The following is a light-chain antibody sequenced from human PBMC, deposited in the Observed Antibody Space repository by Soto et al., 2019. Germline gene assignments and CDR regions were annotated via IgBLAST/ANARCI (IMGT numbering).Light chain of an antibody. CDR1: QSLLHSNGNNS. CDR3: IHALPTPWA. CDR2: VVS. V-gene: IGKV2-28*01. J-gene: IGKJ1*01. Sequence: DIVMTQSPLSLPVTPGEPSSISCMYSQSLLHSNGNNSLDWYLQKPGQSPQLLLYVVSNRASVGPVCFSGGGSCTYFTLKISRVEADDVGVYYCIHALPTPWAVGQGTKVDIK.